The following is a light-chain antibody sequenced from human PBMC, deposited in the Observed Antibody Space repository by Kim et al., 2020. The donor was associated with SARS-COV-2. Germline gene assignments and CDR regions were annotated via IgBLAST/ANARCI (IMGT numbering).Light chain of an antibody. Sequence: VSPGKKATLSCRASQSVSNKLAWYQQKPGQTPRLLIYGASTRDTGVPARFSGSGSGTEFTLTISSLQSEDFALYYCQQYNNWPPYTFGQGTKLEI. CDR2: GAS. CDR3: QQYNNWPPYT. V-gene: IGKV3-15*01. J-gene: IGKJ2*01. CDR1: QSVSNK.